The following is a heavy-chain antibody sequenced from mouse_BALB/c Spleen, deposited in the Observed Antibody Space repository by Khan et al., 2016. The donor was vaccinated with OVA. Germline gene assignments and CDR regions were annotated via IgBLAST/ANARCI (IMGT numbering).Heavy chain of an antibody. D-gene: IGHD1-1*01. Sequence: EVQLVESGGGLVQPGGSRKLSCAASGYTFNSYGMHWVRQAPEKGLEWVAYISGVSNTIKYADTVKGRFTISRDNPKNTLFLQMTSLMSEDTAMYYCATSYFYGYYFDYWGPSTTLTVS. CDR3: ATSYFYGYYFDY. J-gene: IGHJ2*01. CDR1: GYTFNSYG. CDR2: ISGVSNTI. V-gene: IGHV5-17*02.